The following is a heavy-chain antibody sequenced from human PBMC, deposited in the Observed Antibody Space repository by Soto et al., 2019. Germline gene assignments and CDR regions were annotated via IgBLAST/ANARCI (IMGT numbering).Heavy chain of an antibody. CDR1: GGSFSGYY. CDR3: ARGPITIFGVAIYDY. D-gene: IGHD3-3*01. V-gene: IGHV4-34*01. CDR2: INHSGST. Sequence: SETLSLTCAVYGGSFSGYYWSWIRQPPGKGLEWIGEINHSGSTNYNPSLKSRVTISVDTSKNQFSLKLSSVTAADTAVYYCARGPITIFGVAIYDYWGQGTLVTVSS. J-gene: IGHJ4*02.